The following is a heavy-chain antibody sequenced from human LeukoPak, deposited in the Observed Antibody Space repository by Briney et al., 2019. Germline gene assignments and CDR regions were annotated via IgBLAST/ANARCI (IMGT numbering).Heavy chain of an antibody. CDR2: FEPEDGAT. Sequence: ASVRVSCKVSGDTRTELYMHWVRQAPGKGLEWMGGFEPEDGATFYALKFQGRVTMTDDTSTHTAYLELSSLTSEDTAVYYCATLPPGYSNYPVTDHWGQGTLVTVSS. V-gene: IGHV1-24*01. J-gene: IGHJ4*02. CDR1: GDTRTELY. D-gene: IGHD4-11*01. CDR3: ATLPPGYSNYPVTDH.